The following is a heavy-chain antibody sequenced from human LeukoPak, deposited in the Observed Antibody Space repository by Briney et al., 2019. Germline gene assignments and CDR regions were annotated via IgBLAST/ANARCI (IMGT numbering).Heavy chain of an antibody. CDR3: ASTIVGAPDAFDI. CDR2: IYHSGST. J-gene: IGHJ3*02. CDR1: GYSISSGYY. D-gene: IGHD1-26*01. Sequence: SETLSLTCAVSGYSISSGYYWGWIRQPPGKGLEWIGSIYHSGSTYYNPSLKSRVTISVDTSKNQFSLKLGSVTAADTAFYYCASTIVGAPDAFDIWGQGTMVTVSS. V-gene: IGHV4-38-2*01.